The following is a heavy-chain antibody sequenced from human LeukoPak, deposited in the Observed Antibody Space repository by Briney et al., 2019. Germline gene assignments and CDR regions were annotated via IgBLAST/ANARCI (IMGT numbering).Heavy chain of an antibody. J-gene: IGHJ4*02. Sequence: PGGPLRLSCAASGFTFSTYSMNWVRKAPGKGLEWVSYISSSGTNIYYADSVKGRFTISRDNAKNSLYLQMNSLRDEDTAVYYCARDRGTGDYGDYFDYWGQGTLVTVSS. V-gene: IGHV3-48*02. CDR3: ARDRGTGDYGDYFDY. CDR2: ISSSGTNI. CDR1: GFTFSTYS. D-gene: IGHD4-17*01.